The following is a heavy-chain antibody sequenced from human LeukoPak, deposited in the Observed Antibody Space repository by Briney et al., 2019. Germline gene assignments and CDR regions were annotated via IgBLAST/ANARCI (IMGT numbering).Heavy chain of an antibody. J-gene: IGHJ4*02. CDR2: INSDGSST. CDR1: GFTFSSYW. CDR3: VRDFNKYYYDSSGTFDY. D-gene: IGHD3-22*01. Sequence: PGGSLRLSCAASGFTFSSYWMHWVRQAPGKGLVWVSRINSDGSSTSYADSVKGRFTISRDNAKNTLYLQMNSLRAEDTAVYYCVRDFNKYYYDSSGTFDYWGQGTLVTVSS. V-gene: IGHV3-74*01.